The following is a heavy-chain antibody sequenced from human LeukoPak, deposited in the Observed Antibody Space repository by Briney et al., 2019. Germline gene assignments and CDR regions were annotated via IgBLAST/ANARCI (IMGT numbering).Heavy chain of an antibody. J-gene: IGHJ6*03. CDR3: TSTMIDYYYYYMDV. V-gene: IGHV3-73*01. Sequence: GSLRLSCAASGFTFSGSAMHWVRQASGKGLEWVGRIRSKANSYATAYAASVKGRVTISRDDSKNKAYLQMNSLKTEDTAVYYCTSTMIDYYYYYMDVWGKGTTVTVSS. CDR1: GFTFSGSA. D-gene: IGHD3-22*01. CDR2: IRSKANSYAT.